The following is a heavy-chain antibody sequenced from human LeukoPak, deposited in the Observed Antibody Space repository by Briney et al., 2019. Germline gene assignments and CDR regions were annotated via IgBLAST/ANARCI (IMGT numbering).Heavy chain of an antibody. CDR3: ARDYRSYLVNDAFDI. Sequence: GRSLRLSCAASGFTFSSYAMHWVRQAPGKGLEWVAVISYDGSNKYYADSVKGRFTISRDNSKNTLYLQMNSLRAEDTAVYYCARDYRSYLVNDAFDIWGQGTMVTVSS. D-gene: IGHD1-26*01. V-gene: IGHV3-30*04. J-gene: IGHJ3*02. CDR1: GFTFSSYA. CDR2: ISYDGSNK.